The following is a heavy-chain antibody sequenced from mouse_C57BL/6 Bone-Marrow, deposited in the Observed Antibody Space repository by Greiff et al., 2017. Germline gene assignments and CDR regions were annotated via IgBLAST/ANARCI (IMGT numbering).Heavy chain of an antibody. CDR3: ETSYYYGSSLFAY. J-gene: IGHJ3*01. V-gene: IGHV1-75*01. CDR2: IFPGSGST. D-gene: IGHD1-1*01. Sequence: SGPELVKPGASVKISCKASGYTFTDYYINWVKQRPGQGLEWIGWIFPGSGSTYYNEKFKGKATLTVDKSSSTAYMLLSSLTSEDSAVYFCETSYYYGSSLFAYWGQGTLVTVSA. CDR1: GYTFTDYY.